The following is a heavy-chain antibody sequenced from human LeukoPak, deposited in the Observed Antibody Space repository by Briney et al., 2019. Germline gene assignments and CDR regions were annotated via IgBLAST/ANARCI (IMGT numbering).Heavy chain of an antibody. CDR3: ASRRSSGVCDY. D-gene: IGHD2-8*01. V-gene: IGHV4-59*01. Sequence: SETLSLTCTISGGSIINYYWTWIRQPPGKGLEWIGYASFSETTDYNPSLKNRVTISVDTSKNQFSLKLNSVTAADTAVYYCASRRSSGVCDYWGQGTLVTVSS. J-gene: IGHJ4*02. CDR2: ASFSETT. CDR1: GGSIINYY.